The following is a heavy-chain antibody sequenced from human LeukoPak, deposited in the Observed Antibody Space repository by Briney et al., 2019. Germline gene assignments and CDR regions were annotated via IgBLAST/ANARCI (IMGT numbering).Heavy chain of an antibody. V-gene: IGHV1-8*01. CDR2: MNPNSGNT. CDR1: GYTFTSYD. Sequence: SVKVSCKASGYTFTSYDINWVRQATGQGLEWMGWMNPNSGNTGYAQKFQGRVTMTRNNSISTAYMELGSLRSEDTAVYYFGGASDGAFDIWGQGTMLTVYS. J-gene: IGHJ3*02. CDR3: GGASDGAFDI. D-gene: IGHD3-10*01.